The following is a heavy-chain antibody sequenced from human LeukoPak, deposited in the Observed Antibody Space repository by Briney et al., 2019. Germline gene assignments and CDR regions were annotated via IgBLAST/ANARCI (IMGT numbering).Heavy chain of an antibody. D-gene: IGHD6-19*01. CDR1: GGSISSSSYY. J-gene: IGHJ4*02. CDR3: ARVTGYSSGWYVGY. V-gene: IGHV4-39*01. Sequence: PPETLSLTCTVSGGSISSSSYYWGWIRQPPGKGLEWIGSIYYSGSTYYNPSLKSRVTISVDTSKNQFSLKLSSVTAADTAVYYCARVTGYSSGWYVGYWGQGTLVTVSS. CDR2: IYYSGST.